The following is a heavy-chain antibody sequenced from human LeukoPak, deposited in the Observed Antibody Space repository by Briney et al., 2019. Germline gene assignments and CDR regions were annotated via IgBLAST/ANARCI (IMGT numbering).Heavy chain of an antibody. CDR2: ISSSGSTI. J-gene: IGHJ4*02. CDR3: ARDIGSYCSGGSCYFRPPSYTLQD. CDR1: GFTFSDYY. Sequence: GGSLRLSCAASGFTFSDYYMSWIRQAPGKGLEWVSYISSSGSTIYYADSVKGRFTISRDNAKNSLYLQMNGLRAEDTAVYYCARDIGSYCSGGSCYFRPPSYTLQDWGQGTLVTVSS. D-gene: IGHD2-15*01. V-gene: IGHV3-11*01.